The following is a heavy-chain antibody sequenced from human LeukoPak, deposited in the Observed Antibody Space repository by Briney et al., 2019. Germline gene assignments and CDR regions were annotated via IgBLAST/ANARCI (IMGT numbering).Heavy chain of an antibody. CDR1: GFTFSSYS. V-gene: IGHV3-21*01. J-gene: IGHJ4*02. CDR2: ISSSSSYI. CDR3: ARDQTYYDILTGYYTSGIFDY. D-gene: IGHD3-9*01. Sequence: GALRLSCAASGFTFSSYSMNWVLQAPGKGLEWVSSISSSSSYIYYADSVKGRFTISRDNAKNSLYLQMNSLRAEDTAVYYCARDQTYYDILTGYYTSGIFDYWGQGTLVTVSS.